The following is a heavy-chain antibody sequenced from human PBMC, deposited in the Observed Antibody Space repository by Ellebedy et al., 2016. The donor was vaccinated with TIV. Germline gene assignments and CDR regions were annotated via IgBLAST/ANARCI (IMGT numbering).Heavy chain of an antibody. Sequence: ASVKVSCKVSGFTFTSFGISWVRQAPGQGLEWMGWISVYNGHTNYAQKFQVRVSMTTDTSTSTAYMELRSLRSDDTDAYHCARVGWGYSGGEDYWGKGTLVTVSS. CDR2: ISVYNGHT. CDR3: ARVGWGYSGGEDY. V-gene: IGHV1-18*04. J-gene: IGHJ4*02. CDR1: GFTFTSFG. D-gene: IGHD5-12*01.